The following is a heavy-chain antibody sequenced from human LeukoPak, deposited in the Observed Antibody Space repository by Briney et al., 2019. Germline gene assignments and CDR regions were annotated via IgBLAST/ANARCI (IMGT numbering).Heavy chain of an antibody. J-gene: IGHJ4*02. Sequence: GGSLRLSCAASGFTFSSYSMNWVRQAPGKGLEWVSSISSGSIYIYYEDSVTCRFTISRDNAKTSVYFQMSSLRAEDTALYYCARVSYYYGSGSYRPTAVYYFDYWGQGTLVTVSS. CDR3: ARVSYYYGSGSYRPTAVYYFDY. CDR2: ISSGSIYI. D-gene: IGHD3-10*01. V-gene: IGHV3-21*01. CDR1: GFTFSSYS.